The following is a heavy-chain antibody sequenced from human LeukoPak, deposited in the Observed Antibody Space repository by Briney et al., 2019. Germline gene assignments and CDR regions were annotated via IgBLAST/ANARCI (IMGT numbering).Heavy chain of an antibody. Sequence: ASVKVSCKSSGFSLSNSAVQSVRQARGQRLEWIGWIIVGSGTTNYAQSLQGRLTITRDMSTNTAYMELSSLRSEDTAVYCCAAERYGGISDCCNFEIWGQGTMVTVSS. J-gene: IGHJ3*02. V-gene: IGHV1-58*01. CDR2: IIVGSGTT. CDR1: GFSLSNSA. D-gene: IGHD4-23*01. CDR3: AAERYGGISDCCNFEI.